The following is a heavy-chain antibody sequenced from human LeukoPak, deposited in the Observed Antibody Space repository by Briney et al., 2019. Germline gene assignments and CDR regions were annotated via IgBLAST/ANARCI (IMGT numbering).Heavy chain of an antibody. D-gene: IGHD3-22*01. CDR3: ATENSSGYYYLFDY. V-gene: IGHV1-2*02. Sequence: ASVKVSCKASGYTFTGYYMHWVRQAPGQGLEWMGWINPNSGGTNYAQKFQGRVTMTRDTSVSTAYMELSRLRSDDTAVYYCATENSSGYYYLFDYWGQGTLVTVSS. CDR1: GYTFTGYY. CDR2: INPNSGGT. J-gene: IGHJ4*02.